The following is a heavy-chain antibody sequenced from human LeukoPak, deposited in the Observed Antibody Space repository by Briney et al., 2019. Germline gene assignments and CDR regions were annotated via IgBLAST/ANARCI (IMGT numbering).Heavy chain of an antibody. Sequence: GGSLRLSCAASGFTFSSYGMHWVRQAPGKGLEWVTVISYDGSNEYFADSVKGRFTISRDNSKNTLYLQMSSLRAEDTAVYYCAKEEAADGDAFDIWGQGAMVTVSS. D-gene: IGHD6-13*01. J-gene: IGHJ3*02. CDR1: GFTFSSYG. CDR3: AKEEAADGDAFDI. CDR2: ISYDGSNE. V-gene: IGHV3-30*18.